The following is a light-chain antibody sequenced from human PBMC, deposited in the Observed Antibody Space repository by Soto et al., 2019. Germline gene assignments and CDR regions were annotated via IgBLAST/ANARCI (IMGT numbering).Light chain of an antibody. Sequence: DIVMTQSPDYLAVSLGERATINCKSSQRVLYSSNNKNYLAWYQQKPGQPPKLLIYWASTRESGVTDRFIASGSRTDFTNPISRMQAKDVALYYCQPYQNTPSLTIVGGTKVESK. J-gene: IGKJ4*01. CDR3: QPYQNTPSLT. CDR2: WAS. CDR1: QRVLYSSNNKNY. V-gene: IGKV4-1*01.